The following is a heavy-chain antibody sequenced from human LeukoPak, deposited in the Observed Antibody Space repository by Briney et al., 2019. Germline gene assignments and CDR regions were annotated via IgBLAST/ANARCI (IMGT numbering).Heavy chain of an antibody. D-gene: IGHD1-1*01. V-gene: IGHV4-39*01. J-gene: IGHJ4*02. CDR1: GVSISSSSSY. CDR2: IYYSGTT. CDR3: ARHMGDNWTVFVY. Sequence: SETLSLTCTVSGVSISSSSSYWGWIRQPPGKGLEWIGTIYYSGTTYYNPSLKSRVTISADTSKNQFSLRLSSVTAADTAVYYCARHMGDNWTVFVYWGQGTLVTVSS.